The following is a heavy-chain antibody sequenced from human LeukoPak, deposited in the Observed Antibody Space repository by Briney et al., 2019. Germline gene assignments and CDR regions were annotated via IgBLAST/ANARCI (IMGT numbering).Heavy chain of an antibody. J-gene: IGHJ6*02. CDR1: GFTFSSYT. D-gene: IGHD3-3*01. CDR2: ISWDGGST. Sequence: GGSPRLSCAASGFTFSSYTMHWVRQAPGKGLEWVSLISWDGGSTYYADSVKGRFTISRDNSKNSLYLQMNSLRTEDTALYYCARERGSGYGMDVWGQGTTVTVSS. V-gene: IGHV3-43*01. CDR3: ARERGSGYGMDV.